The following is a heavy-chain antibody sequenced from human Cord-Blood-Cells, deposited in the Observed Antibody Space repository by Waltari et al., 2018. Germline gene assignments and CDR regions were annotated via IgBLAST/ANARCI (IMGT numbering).Heavy chain of an antibody. D-gene: IGHD3-3*01. CDR3: ASGITIFGVVTAEYNWFDP. CDR1: GGSISSGGYY. Sequence: QVQLQESGPGLVKPSQTRSLTCTVSGGSISSGGYYWSWIRQQPGKGLEWFGYIYSSGSTYYNPSLKSRVTISVDTSKNQFSLKLSSGTAAVTAVYYCASGITIFGVVTAEYNWFDPWGQGTLVTVSS. V-gene: IGHV4-31*03. J-gene: IGHJ5*02. CDR2: IYSSGST.